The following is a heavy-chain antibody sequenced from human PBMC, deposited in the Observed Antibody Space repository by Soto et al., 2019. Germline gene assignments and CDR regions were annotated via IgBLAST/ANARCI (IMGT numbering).Heavy chain of an antibody. CDR1: GFTFSSYA. V-gene: IGHV3-30-3*01. CDR2: ISYDGSNK. J-gene: IGHJ6*02. D-gene: IGHD6-13*01. Sequence: GGSLRLSCAASGFTFSSYAMHWVRQAPGKGLEWVAVISYDGSNKYYADSVKGRFTISRDNSKNTLYLQMNSLRAEDTAVYYCARGDIAAAGTRDYYYYYGMDVWGQGTTVTVSS. CDR3: ARGDIAAAGTRDYYYYYGMDV.